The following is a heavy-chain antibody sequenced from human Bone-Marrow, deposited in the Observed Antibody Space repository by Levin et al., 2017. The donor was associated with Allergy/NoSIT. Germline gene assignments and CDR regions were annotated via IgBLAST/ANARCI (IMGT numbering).Heavy chain of an antibody. J-gene: IGHJ4*02. CDR2: IYYSGST. CDR1: GGSISSYY. V-gene: IGHV4-59*01. CDR3: ARDSAAGIFDY. Sequence: KPSETLSLTCTVSGGSISSYYWSWIRQPPGKGLEWIGYIYYSGSTNYNPSLKSRVTISVDTSKNQFSLKLSSVTAADTAVYYCARDSAAGIFDYWGQGTLVTVSS. D-gene: IGHD6-13*01.